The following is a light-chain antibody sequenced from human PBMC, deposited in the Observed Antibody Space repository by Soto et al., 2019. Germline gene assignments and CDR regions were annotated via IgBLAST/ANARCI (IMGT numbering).Light chain of an antibody. Sequence: QSALTQPASVSGSPGQSITISCTGTSSDVGSYNLVSWYQQHPGKAPKLMIYEGSKRPSGVSNRFSGSKSGNTASLTISGLQAEDDADYYCCSYAGSVFGGGTKLTVL. J-gene: IGLJ2*01. CDR2: EGS. V-gene: IGLV2-23*01. CDR3: CSYAGSV. CDR1: SSDVGSYNL.